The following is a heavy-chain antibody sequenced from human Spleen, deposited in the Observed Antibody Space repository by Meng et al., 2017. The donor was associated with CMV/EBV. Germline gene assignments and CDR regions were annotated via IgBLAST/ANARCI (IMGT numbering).Heavy chain of an antibody. Sequence: GGSLRLSCAASEFIVSANIMSWVRQAPGKGLVWVSRIDNDGSTRNYADSVKGRFTISRDNSNNMMYLQMNSLRTEDTAVYYCAKIVGPPGEVGAFDIWGQGTVVTVSS. V-gene: IGHV3-74*01. J-gene: IGHJ3*02. CDR1: EFIVSANI. CDR2: IDNDGSTR. D-gene: IGHD1-26*01. CDR3: AKIVGPPGEVGAFDI.